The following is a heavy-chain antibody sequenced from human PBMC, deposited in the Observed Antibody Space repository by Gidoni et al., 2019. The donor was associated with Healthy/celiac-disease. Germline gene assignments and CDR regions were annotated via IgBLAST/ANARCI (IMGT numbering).Heavy chain of an antibody. CDR1: GFTFSSYA. D-gene: IGHD3-10*01. J-gene: IGHJ4*02. V-gene: IGHV3-23*01. CDR2: ISGSGGST. Sequence: EVQLLESGGGLVQPGGSLRLSCAASGFTFSSYAMSWVRQAPGKGLEWVSAISGSGGSTYYADSVKGRFTISRDNSKNTLYLQMNSLRAEDTAVYYCAKDLAVRDTLPYYFDYWGQGTLVTVSS. CDR3: AKDLAVRDTLPYYFDY.